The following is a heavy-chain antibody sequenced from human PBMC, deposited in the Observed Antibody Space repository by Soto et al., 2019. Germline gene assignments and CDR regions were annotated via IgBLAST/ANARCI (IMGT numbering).Heavy chain of an antibody. J-gene: IGHJ6*02. CDR3: ARALGVYSYGYGYYYYGMDV. Sequence: PSETLSLTCAVYGGSFSGYYWSWIRQPPGKGLEWIGEINHSGSTNYNPSLKSRVTISVDTPKNQFSLKLSSVTAADTAVYYCARALGVYSYGYGYYYYGMDVWGQGTTVTVSS. CDR1: GGSFSGYY. D-gene: IGHD5-18*01. V-gene: IGHV4-34*01. CDR2: INHSGST.